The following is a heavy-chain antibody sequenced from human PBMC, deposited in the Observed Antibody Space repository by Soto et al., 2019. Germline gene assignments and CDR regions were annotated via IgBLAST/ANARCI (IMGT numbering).Heavy chain of an antibody. J-gene: IGHJ6*03. CDR2: INHSGST. V-gene: IGHV4-34*01. CDR1: GGSFSGYY. CDR3: ARNGWDIVVVPAATYYYYYYMDV. D-gene: IGHD2-2*01. Sequence: QVQLQQWGAGLLKPSETLSLTCAVHGGSFSGYYWSWIRQPPGKGLEWIGEINHSGSTNYNPSLKSRVTISVDTSKNQFSLKLSSVTAADTAVYYCARNGWDIVVVPAATYYYYYYMDVWGKGTTVTVSS.